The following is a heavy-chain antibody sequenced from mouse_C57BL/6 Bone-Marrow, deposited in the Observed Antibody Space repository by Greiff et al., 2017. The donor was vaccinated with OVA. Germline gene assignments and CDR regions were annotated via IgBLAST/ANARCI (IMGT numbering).Heavy chain of an antibody. D-gene: IGHD1-1*01. J-gene: IGHJ2*01. V-gene: IGHV5-9*01. CDR2: ISGGGGNT. CDR1: GFTFSSYT. Sequence: EVQRVESGGGLVKPGGSLKLSCAASGFTFSSYTMSWVRQTPEKRLEWVATISGGGGNTYYPDSVKGRFTISRDNAKNTLYLQMSSLRSEDTALYYCARHGSKDYWGQGTTLTVSS. CDR3: ARHGSKDY.